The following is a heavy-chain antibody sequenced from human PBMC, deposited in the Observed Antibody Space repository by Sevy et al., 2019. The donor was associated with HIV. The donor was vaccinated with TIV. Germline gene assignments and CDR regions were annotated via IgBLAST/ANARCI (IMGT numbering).Heavy chain of an antibody. J-gene: IGHJ4*02. CDR2: IRRNSYEPYGGKT. CDR3: TGALDTVDTPEYYFDY. D-gene: IGHD2-15*01. Sequence: GGSLRLSCTASGFTFGDYAMSWFRQAPGKGLEWVAFIRRNSYEPYGGKTEYAASVKGRFTISGDDSKSIAYLQMSSLKNEDTAFYYCTGALDTVDTPEYYFDYWGQGTLVTVSS. V-gene: IGHV3-49*03. CDR1: GFTFGDYA.